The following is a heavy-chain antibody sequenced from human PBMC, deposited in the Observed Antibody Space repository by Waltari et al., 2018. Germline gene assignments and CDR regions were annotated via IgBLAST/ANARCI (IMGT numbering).Heavy chain of an antibody. CDR1: GYTFTSYD. CDR3: AMGNGAVIKDSFDT. J-gene: IGHJ3*02. Sequence: QLQLVQSGAEVKKPGASVKVSCKASGYTFTSYDRNGGRQATGQGLEWLGWMNPNSGSTGYAQKFQGRVTMTRDTSISTAYMELSSLTSEDTAVYYCAMGNGAVIKDSFDTWGQGTMVTVSS. CDR2: MNPNSGST. V-gene: IGHV1-8*01. D-gene: IGHD3-10*01.